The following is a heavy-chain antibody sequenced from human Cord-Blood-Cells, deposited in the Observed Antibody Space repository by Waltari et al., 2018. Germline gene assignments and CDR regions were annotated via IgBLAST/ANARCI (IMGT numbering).Heavy chain of an antibody. D-gene: IGHD2-15*01. V-gene: IGHV4-59*01. CDR2: IYYSGRT. CDR1: GGSISSYY. Sequence: QVQLQESGPGLVKPSETLSLTCTVSGGSISSYYWSWIRQPPGKGLEWIGYIYYSGRTNYNPSLKSRVTISVDTSKNQFSLKLSSVTAADTAVYYCARDHCSGGSCYSHDAFDIWGQGTMVTVSS. CDR3: ARDHCSGGSCYSHDAFDI. J-gene: IGHJ3*02.